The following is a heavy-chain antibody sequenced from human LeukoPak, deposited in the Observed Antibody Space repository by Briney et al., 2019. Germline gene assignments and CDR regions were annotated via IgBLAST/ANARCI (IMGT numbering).Heavy chain of an antibody. V-gene: IGHV1-69*13. J-gene: IGHJ6*03. CDR3: ARDHAYYYYMDV. CDR1: GGTFSSYA. CDR2: IIPIFGTA. Sequence: SVKVSCKASGGTFSSYAISWVRQAPGQGLEWMGGIIPIFGTANYAQKFQGRVTITADESTSTAYMELSSLRSEDTAVYYCARDHAYYYYMDVWGKGTTVTISS.